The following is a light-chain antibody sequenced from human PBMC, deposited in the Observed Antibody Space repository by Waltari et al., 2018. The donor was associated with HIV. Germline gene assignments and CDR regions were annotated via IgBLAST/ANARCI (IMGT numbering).Light chain of an antibody. J-gene: IGLJ1*01. CDR3: SSYTGSSTHYV. CDR2: DVT. V-gene: IGLV2-14*03. Sequence: QSALTQPASVSGSPGQSLTISCTGTNSDVGGYNFVSWYQHHPGRAPKLIIYDVTNRPSGVSNRFSGSKSGNTASRTISGLQAEDEADYFCSSYTGSSTHYVFGTGTKVTVL. CDR1: NSDVGGYNF.